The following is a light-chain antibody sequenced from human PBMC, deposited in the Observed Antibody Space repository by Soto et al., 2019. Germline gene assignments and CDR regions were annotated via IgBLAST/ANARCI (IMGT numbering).Light chain of an antibody. V-gene: IGLV2-14*01. Sequence: ALTQPASVSGSPGQSITISCTGTSSDVGGYNYVSWYQQHPGKAPKLMIYEVSNRPSGVSNRFSGSKSGNTASLTISGLQAEDEADYYCSSYTSSSTLWVFGGGTKVTVL. J-gene: IGLJ3*02. CDR1: SSDVGGYNY. CDR3: SSYTSSSTLWV. CDR2: EVS.